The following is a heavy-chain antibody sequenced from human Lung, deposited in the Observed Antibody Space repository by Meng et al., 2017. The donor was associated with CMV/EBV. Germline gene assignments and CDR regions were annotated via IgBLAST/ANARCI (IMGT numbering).Heavy chain of an antibody. CDR1: GYTCINNG. CDR3: ARDGLRAGARGGLLDY. CDR2: CIADNGNT. Sequence: SGYTCINNGTSCGRHAPGQGLEWMGGCIADNGNTNDAQKYQRRVTGTTDTTTSTAYSEVKSLITNDAAVDYCARDGLRAGARGGLLDYWGQGTLVTVSS. D-gene: IGHD3-16*01. V-gene: IGHV1-18*01. J-gene: IGHJ4*02.